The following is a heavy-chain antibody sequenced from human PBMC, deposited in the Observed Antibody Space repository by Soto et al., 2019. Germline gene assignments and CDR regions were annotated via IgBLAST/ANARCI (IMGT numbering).Heavy chain of an antibody. CDR2: IYYSGST. CDR3: ARDPDPFWSGYETDME. D-gene: IGHD3-3*01. Sequence: SETLSLTCTVSGGSISSGGYYWSWIRQHPGKGLEWIGYIYYSGSTYYNPSLKSRVTISVDTSKNQFSLKLSSVTAADTAAYYCARDPDPFWSGYETDMEWGQGTLVTVSS. V-gene: IGHV4-31*03. CDR1: GGSISSGGYY. J-gene: IGHJ4*02.